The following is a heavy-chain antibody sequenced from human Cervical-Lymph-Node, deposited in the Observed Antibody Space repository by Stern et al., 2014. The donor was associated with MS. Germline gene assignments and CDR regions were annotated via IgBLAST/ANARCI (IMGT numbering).Heavy chain of an antibody. Sequence: MQLVQSGAEVRKPGESLKISCEASGYSFTITWIAWVRQMPGKGLEWMGIIYPGDSETRSSPAFQGQVTISVDKSIRTAFLQWNSLKASDAAIYYCAKHYGDYGMDIWGQGTTVSVSS. D-gene: IGHD4-17*01. CDR2: IYPGDSET. CDR3: AKHYGDYGMDI. J-gene: IGHJ6*02. V-gene: IGHV5-51*01. CDR1: GYSFTITW.